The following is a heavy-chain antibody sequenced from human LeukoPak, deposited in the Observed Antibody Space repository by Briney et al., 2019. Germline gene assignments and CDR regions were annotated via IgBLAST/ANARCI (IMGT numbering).Heavy chain of an antibody. V-gene: IGHV3-9*01. D-gene: IGHD1-1*01. Sequence: GGSLRLSCAVSGFTFDDYAMHWVRQVPGKGLEWVSGINWNSDSIGYADSVKGRFTISRDNAKNLLYLQMDSLRVEDTAIYYCARDPRTVRIWGQGTLVTVSS. J-gene: IGHJ4*02. CDR3: ARDPRTVRI. CDR2: INWNSDSI. CDR1: GFTFDDYA.